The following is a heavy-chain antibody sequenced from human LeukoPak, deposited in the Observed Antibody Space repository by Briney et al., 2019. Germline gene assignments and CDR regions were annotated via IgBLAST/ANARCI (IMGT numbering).Heavy chain of an antibody. CDR1: GDSISIYY. D-gene: IGHD5-12*01. CDR3: ARHRGGYDDRIDY. V-gene: IGHV4-39*01. Sequence: SETLSLTCTVSGDSISIYYWGWIRQPPAKELEWMGSIYYSGNTYYNPSIKSRVTISVDSSRNHFSLKLSSVTDADTALYYCARHRGGYDDRIDYWGQGTLVTVSS. CDR2: IYYSGNT. J-gene: IGHJ4*02.